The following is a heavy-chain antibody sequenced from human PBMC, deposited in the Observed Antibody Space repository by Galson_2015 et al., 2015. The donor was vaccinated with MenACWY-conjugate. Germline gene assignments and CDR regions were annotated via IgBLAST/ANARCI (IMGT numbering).Heavy chain of an antibody. CDR3: TRGGATGGAFRY. CDR1: GHSFTSYW. D-gene: IGHD2-21*01. V-gene: IGHV5-10-1*01. J-gene: IGHJ4*02. CDR2: IDPSDSYT. Sequence: QSGAEVKKPGESLRISCKGSGHSFTSYWISWVRQMPGKGLEWMGRIDPSDSYTNYSPSFQGHVTISADKSISTAYLQWSSLKAEGAAVYYSTRGGATGGAFRYWGQGTLVTVSS.